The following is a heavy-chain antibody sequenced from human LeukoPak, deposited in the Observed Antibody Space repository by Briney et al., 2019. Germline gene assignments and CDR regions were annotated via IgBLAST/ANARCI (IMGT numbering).Heavy chain of an antibody. CDR3: AKVAPGIVVVITPVLDY. CDR1: GFTFSSYA. CDR2: ISGSGGST. D-gene: IGHD3-22*01. J-gene: IGHJ4*02. V-gene: IGHV3-23*01. Sequence: GGSLRLSCAASGFTFSSYAMSWVRQAPGKGLEWVSAISGSGGSTYYADSVKGRFTISRDNSKNTLYLQMNSLRAEDTAVYYCAKVAPGIVVVITPVLDYWGQGTLVTVSS.